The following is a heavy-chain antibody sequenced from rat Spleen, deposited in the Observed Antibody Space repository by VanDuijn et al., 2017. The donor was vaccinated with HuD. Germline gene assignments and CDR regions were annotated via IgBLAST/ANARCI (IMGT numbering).Heavy chain of an antibody. Sequence: EVQLVESGGGLVQPGRSLKLSCVASGFTFNNYWMTWIRQAPGKGLEWVASITNTGCNTYYPDSVKGRFTISRDNAKSTLYLQMNSLRSEDTATYYCTRGYNSGDYWGQGVMVTVSS. V-gene: IGHV5-31*01. CDR1: GFTFNNYW. CDR2: ITNTGCNT. J-gene: IGHJ2*01. D-gene: IGHD4-3*01. CDR3: TRGYNSGDY.